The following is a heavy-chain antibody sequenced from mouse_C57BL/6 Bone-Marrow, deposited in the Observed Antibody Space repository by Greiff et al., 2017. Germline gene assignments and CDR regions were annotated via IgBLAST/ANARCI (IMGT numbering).Heavy chain of an antibody. J-gene: IGHJ4*01. Sequence: VQLQQSGAELVRPGASVKLSCTASGFNIKDYYMHWVKQRPEQGLEWIGRIDPEDGDTEYAPKFQGKATMTADTSSNTAYLHLSSLTSEDTAVCYCTTRFYYYGSSYTYYYAMDYWGQGTSVTVSS. CDR3: TTRFYYYGSSYTYYYAMDY. D-gene: IGHD1-1*01. CDR2: IDPEDGDT. CDR1: GFNIKDYY. V-gene: IGHV14-1*01.